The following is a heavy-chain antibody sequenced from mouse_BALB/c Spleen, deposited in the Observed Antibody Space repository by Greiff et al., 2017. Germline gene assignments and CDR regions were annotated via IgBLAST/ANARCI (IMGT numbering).Heavy chain of an antibody. D-gene: IGHD2-1*01. CDR3: AREGYGNSFAY. CDR1: GYSITSDYA. J-gene: IGHJ3*01. CDR2: ISYSGST. Sequence: VQLQQSGPGLVKPSQSLSLTCTVTGYSITSDYAWNWIRQFPGNKLEWMGYISYSGSTSYNPSLKSRISITRDTSKNQFFLQLNSVTTEDTATYYCAREGYGNSFAYWGQGTLVTVSA. V-gene: IGHV3-2*02.